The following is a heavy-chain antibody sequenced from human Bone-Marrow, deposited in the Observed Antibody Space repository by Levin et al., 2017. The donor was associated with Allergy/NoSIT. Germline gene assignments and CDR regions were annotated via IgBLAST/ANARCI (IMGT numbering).Heavy chain of an antibody. CDR3: ARDYQHYGSGSDRVGSAFDI. CDR2: IYTSGST. D-gene: IGHD3-10*01. V-gene: IGHV4-4*07. CDR1: GGSISSYY. J-gene: IGHJ3*02. Sequence: SETLSLTCTVSGGSISSYYWSWIRQPAGKGLEWIGRIYTSGSTNYNPSLKSRVTMSVDTSKNQFSLKLSSVTAADTAVYYCARDYQHYGSGSDRVGSAFDIWGLGTMVTVSS.